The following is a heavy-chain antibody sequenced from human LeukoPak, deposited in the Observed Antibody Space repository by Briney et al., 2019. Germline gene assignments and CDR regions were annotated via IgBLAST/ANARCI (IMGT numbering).Heavy chain of an antibody. J-gene: IGHJ5*02. Sequence: GGSLRLSCEASGFTFSTESMDWVRQAPGKGLEWVSSISRRSSSMFYADSVKGRFTISRDNSKNTLYLQMNSLRAEDTAVYYCAKDRYSGSYYAWFDPWGQGTLVTVSS. CDR2: ISRRSSSM. V-gene: IGHV3-21*04. D-gene: IGHD1-26*01. CDR1: GFTFSTES. CDR3: AKDRYSGSYYAWFDP.